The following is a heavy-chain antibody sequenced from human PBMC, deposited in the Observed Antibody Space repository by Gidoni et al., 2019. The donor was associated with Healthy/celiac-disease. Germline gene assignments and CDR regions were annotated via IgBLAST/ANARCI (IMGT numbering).Heavy chain of an antibody. D-gene: IGHD3-3*01. J-gene: IGHJ6*02. CDR1: GFTVSSNY. CDR2: IYSGGST. Sequence: EVQLVESGGGLVQPGGSLRLSCAASGFTVSSNYMSWVRQAPGKGLEWVSVIYSGGSTYYADSVKGRFTISRDNSKNTLYLQMNSLRAEDTAEYYCARLSLYDFWSGYESDYGMDVWGQGTTVTVSS. V-gene: IGHV3-66*02. CDR3: ARLSLYDFWSGYESDYGMDV.